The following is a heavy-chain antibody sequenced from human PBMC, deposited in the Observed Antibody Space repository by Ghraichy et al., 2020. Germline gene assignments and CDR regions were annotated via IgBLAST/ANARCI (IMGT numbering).Heavy chain of an antibody. V-gene: IGHV3-21*01. CDR2: ISSSSTYI. J-gene: IGHJ4*02. CDR1: GLTFSTYT. D-gene: IGHD2-21*02. CDR3: ATRRGDFYFFDY. Sequence: GGSLRLSCAASGLTFSTYTMNWIRQAPGKGLERISSISSSSTYIYYSYSVSGRFAISRDNAKNSLYLQMNSLRAEDTAVYYCATRRGDFYFFDYWGQGALVTVSS.